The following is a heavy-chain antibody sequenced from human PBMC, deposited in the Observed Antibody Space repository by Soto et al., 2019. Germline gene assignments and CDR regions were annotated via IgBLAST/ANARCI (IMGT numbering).Heavy chain of an antibody. J-gene: IGHJ4*02. D-gene: IGHD6-19*01. CDR3: AKVGGPYRSGWSPFDF. Sequence: GGSLSRSCAASGSTSSIYCRNWVRQAPGKGLEWVANITQDGSEKEYIDSVKGRFTISRAKAKKSLYLQMNSLRAEDTAVYYCAKVGGPYRSGWSPFDFWGQGTLVPVFS. CDR1: GSTSSIYC. CDR2: ITQDGSEK. V-gene: IGHV3-7*01.